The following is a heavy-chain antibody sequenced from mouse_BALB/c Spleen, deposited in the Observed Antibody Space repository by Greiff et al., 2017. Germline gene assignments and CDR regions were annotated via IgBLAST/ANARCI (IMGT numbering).Heavy chain of an antibody. CDR3: ARVLRLDYAMDY. D-gene: IGHD1-2*01. Sequence: LVESGAELMKPGASVKISCKATGYTFSSYWIEWVKQRPGHGLEWIGEILPGSGSTNYNEKFKGKATFTADTSSNTAYMQLSSLTSEDSAVYYCARVLRLDYAMDYWGQGTSVTVSS. CDR1: GYTFSSYW. CDR2: ILPGSGST. J-gene: IGHJ4*01. V-gene: IGHV1-9*01.